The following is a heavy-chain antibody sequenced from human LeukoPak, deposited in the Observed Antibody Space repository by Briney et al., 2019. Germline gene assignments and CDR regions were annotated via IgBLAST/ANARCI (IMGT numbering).Heavy chain of an antibody. Sequence: PSETLSLTCAVSGGSISSGGYSWSWIRQPPGKGLEWIGYIYHSGSTYYNPSLKSRVTISVDRSKNQFSLKLSSVTAADTAVYYCASTPQYCSSTSCYAGGLFDYWGQGTLVTVSS. CDR3: ASTPQYCSSTSCYAGGLFDY. CDR1: GGSISSGGYS. CDR2: IYHSGST. V-gene: IGHV4-30-2*01. D-gene: IGHD2-2*01. J-gene: IGHJ4*02.